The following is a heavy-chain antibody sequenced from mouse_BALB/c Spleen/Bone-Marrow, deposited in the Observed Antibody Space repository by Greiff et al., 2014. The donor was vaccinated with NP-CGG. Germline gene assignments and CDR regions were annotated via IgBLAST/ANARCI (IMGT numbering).Heavy chain of an antibody. J-gene: IGHJ2*01. CDR1: GFNIKDTY. V-gene: IGHV14-3*02. CDR3: ATLTGTFDY. Sequence: EVQLVESGAELVKPGASVKLSCTASGFNIKDTYMHWVKQRPEQGLEWIGRIDPASDYTQFDSKFQGKATITADTSSNTAYLQLSSLTSEDTAVYHCATLTGTFDYWGQGTTLTVSS. D-gene: IGHD4-1*01. CDR2: IDPASDYT.